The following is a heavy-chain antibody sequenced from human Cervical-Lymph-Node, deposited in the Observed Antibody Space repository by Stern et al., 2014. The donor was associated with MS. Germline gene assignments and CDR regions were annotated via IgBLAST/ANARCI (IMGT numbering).Heavy chain of an antibody. CDR1: GDSISSYTHY. CDR2: VYYSGAT. CDR3: AKHACTGAACPFDL. J-gene: IGHJ4*02. D-gene: IGHD2-8*02. V-gene: IGHV4-39*01. Sequence: QVQLQESGPGLVKPSETLSLTCAVSGDSISSYTHYWAWIRQPPGKGLEWIGSVYYSGATYYTPSLKCPVTISVDTSKNHFSLGLNSVTAADTAVYYCAKHACTGAACPFDLWGQGTLVTVSS.